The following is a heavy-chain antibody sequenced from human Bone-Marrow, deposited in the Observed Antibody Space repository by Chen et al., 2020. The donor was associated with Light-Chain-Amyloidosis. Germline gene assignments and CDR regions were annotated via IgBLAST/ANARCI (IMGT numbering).Heavy chain of an antibody. D-gene: IGHD5-12*01. J-gene: IGHJ4*02. Sequence: GWVRQMPGKGLEWMGVIYPDDSDARYSPSFEGQVTISADKSITTAYLQWRSLRASDTAMYYCARRRDGYNFDYWGQGTLVTVSS. CDR3: ARRRDGYNFDY. CDR2: IYPDDSDA. V-gene: IGHV5-51*01.